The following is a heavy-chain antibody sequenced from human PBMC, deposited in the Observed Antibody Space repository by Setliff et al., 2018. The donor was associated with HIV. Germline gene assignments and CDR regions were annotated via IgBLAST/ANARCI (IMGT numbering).Heavy chain of an antibody. CDR1: GYTFTSYA. V-gene: IGHV1-46*01. CDR2: VNPSGGST. D-gene: IGHD3-16*01. CDR3: ARDRTAGYHYDYGY. Sequence: ASVKVSCKASGYTFTSYAIHWVRQAPGQGLEWLGMVNPSGGSTAYAQKFQGRVTMTRDTSTNTVYMDLSGLRSDDTAVYYCARDRTAGYHYDYGYWGQGTLVTVS. J-gene: IGHJ4*02.